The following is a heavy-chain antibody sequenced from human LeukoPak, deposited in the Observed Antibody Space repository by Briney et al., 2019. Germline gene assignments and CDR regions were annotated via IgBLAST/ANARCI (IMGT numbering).Heavy chain of an antibody. D-gene: IGHD5-24*01. J-gene: IGHJ4*02. CDR2: VYYSGTT. V-gene: IGHV4-59*02. CDR3: ARGRGRDGDNLVS. Sequence: MSSETLSLTCAVSGGSVTSYYWSWIRQVPGKGLEWIGYVYYSGTTNYNPSLKSRVTISVDTSKNQFSLRLTSVTAADTAVYYCARGRGRDGDNLVSWSQGTLVTVSS. CDR1: GGSVTSYY.